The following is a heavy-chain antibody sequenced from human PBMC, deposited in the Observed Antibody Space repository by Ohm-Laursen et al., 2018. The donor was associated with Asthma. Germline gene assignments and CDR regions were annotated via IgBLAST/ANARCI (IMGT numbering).Heavy chain of an antibody. Sequence: SLRLSCTASGFTFSSYSMNWVRQAPGKGLEWVSSISSSSSYIYYADSVKGRFTISRDNTLDALYLQMDSLRGEDTAVYFCARDGGATFDLWGQGTLVSVGS. V-gene: IGHV3-21*01. CDR3: ARDGGATFDL. CDR2: ISSSSSYI. CDR1: GFTFSSYS. D-gene: IGHD6-25*01. J-gene: IGHJ4*02.